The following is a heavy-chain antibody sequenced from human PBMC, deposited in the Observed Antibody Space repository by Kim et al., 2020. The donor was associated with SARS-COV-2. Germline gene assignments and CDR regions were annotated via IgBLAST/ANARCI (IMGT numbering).Heavy chain of an antibody. CDR2: IYYSGST. V-gene: IGHV4-39*01. CDR3: ASITGTTEGRVRFNY. Sequence: SETLSLTCTVSGGSISSSSYYWGWIRQPPGKGLEWIGSIYYSGSTYYNPSLKSRVTISVDTSKNQFSLKLSSVTAADTAVYYCASITGTTEGRVRFNYWGQGTLVTVSS. J-gene: IGHJ4*02. D-gene: IGHD1-20*01. CDR1: GGSISSSSYY.